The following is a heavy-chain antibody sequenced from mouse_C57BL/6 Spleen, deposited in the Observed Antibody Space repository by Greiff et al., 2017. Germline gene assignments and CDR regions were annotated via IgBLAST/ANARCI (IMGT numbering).Heavy chain of an antibody. D-gene: IGHD2-1*01. CDR3: ARGGNYEAMDY. J-gene: IGHJ4*01. CDR1: GFTFSDYY. CDR2: ISNGGGST. V-gene: IGHV5-12*01. Sequence: EVKLMESGGGLVQPGGSLKLSCAASGFTFSDYYMYWVRQTPEKRLEWVAYISNGGGSTYYPDTVKGRFTISRDNAKNTLYLQMSRLKSEDTAMYYCARGGNYEAMDYWGQGTSVTVSS.